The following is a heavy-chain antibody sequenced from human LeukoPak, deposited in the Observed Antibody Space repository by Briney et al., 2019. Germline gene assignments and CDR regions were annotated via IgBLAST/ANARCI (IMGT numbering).Heavy chain of an antibody. CDR3: ARGGYSSGVFDY. J-gene: IGHJ4*02. CDR1: GGSISSYY. D-gene: IGHD6-19*01. CDR2: IYYSGST. Sequence: PSETLSLTCTVSGGSISSYYWSWIRQPPGKGLEWIGYIYYSGSTNYNPSLKSRVTISVDTSKNQFSLKLSSVTAADTAVYCCARGGYSSGVFDYWGQGTLVTVSS. V-gene: IGHV4-59*01.